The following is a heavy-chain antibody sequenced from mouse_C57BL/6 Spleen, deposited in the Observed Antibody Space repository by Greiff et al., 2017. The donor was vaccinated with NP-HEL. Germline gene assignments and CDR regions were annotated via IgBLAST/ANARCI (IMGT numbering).Heavy chain of an antibody. CDR3: AREGSMDY. J-gene: IGHJ4*01. Sequence: DVKLVESGPGLVKPSQSLSLTCSVTGYSITSGYYWNWIRQFPGNKLEWMGYISYDGSNNYNPSLKNRISITRDTSKNQFFLKLNYVTTEDTATYYCAREGSMDYWGQGTSVTVSS. CDR1: GYSITSGYY. CDR2: ISYDGSN. V-gene: IGHV3-6*01.